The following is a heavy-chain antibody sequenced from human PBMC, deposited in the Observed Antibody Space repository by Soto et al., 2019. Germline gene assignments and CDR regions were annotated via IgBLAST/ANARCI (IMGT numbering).Heavy chain of an antibody. D-gene: IGHD6-13*01. V-gene: IGHV1-69*01. J-gene: IGHJ6*02. CDR1: GGTFSSYA. Sequence: QVQLVQSGAEVKKPGSSVKVSCKASGGTFSSYAISWVRQAPGQGLEWMGGVIPIFGTANYAQKFQGRVTITADESTRTAYMELSSLRYEDTAVYYCARSRAAAARRPMDVWGQGTTVTVSS. CDR3: ARSRAAAARRPMDV. CDR2: VIPIFGTA.